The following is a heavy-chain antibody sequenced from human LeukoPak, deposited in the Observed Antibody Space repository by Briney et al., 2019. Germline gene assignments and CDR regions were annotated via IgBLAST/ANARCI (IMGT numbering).Heavy chain of an antibody. CDR1: GFTFSNYW. CDR3: ARPSGYDYYDSSGYYY. Sequence: GGSLRLSCAASGFTFSNYWMSWVRPAPGKGLEWVAKIKQDGSEEYYVDSVKGRFTISRDNSKNTLYLQMNSLRAEDTAVYYCARPSGYDYYDSSGYYYWGQGTLVTVSS. J-gene: IGHJ4*02. CDR2: IKQDGSEE. D-gene: IGHD3-22*01. V-gene: IGHV3-7*03.